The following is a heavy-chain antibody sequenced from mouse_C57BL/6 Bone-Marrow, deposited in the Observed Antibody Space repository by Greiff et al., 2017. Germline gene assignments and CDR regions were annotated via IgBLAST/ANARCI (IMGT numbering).Heavy chain of an antibody. J-gene: IGHJ1*03. D-gene: IGHD1-1*01. CDR2: IDPENGDT. CDR3: TTGHYGSSYAYWYFDV. Sequence: EVQLQESGAELVRPGASVKLSCTASGFNINDDYMHWVKQRPEQGLEWIGWIDPENGDTEYASKFQGKATITADTSSNTAYLQRSSLTSEDTAVYYCTTGHYGSSYAYWYFDVWGTGTTVTVSS. CDR1: GFNINDDY. V-gene: IGHV14-4*01.